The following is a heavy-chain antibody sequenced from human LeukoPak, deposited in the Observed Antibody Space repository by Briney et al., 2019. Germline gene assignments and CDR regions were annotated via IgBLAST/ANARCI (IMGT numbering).Heavy chain of an antibody. V-gene: IGHV3-48*02. D-gene: IGHD1-26*01. CDR2: ISSGSRII. J-gene: IGHJ4*02. CDR1: GFTFSTYN. CDR3: ARNPAGIGDY. Sequence: GGSLRLSCAASGFTFSTYNMNWLRQAPGKGLEWVSFISSGSRIIYYADSVKGRFTVSRDNAKNSLYLQMNSLRDEDTAVYYCARNPAGIGDYWGQGTLVTVSS.